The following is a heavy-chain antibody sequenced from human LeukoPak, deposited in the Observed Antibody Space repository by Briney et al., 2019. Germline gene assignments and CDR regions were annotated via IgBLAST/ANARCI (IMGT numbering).Heavy chain of an antibody. V-gene: IGHV4-4*07. J-gene: IGHJ4*02. D-gene: IGHD3-3*01. CDR3: ARSSSGVTIFGVVIPHFDY. CDR1: GGSISSYY. CDR2: IYTSGST. Sequence: PSETLSLTCTVSGGSISSYYWSWIRQPAGKGLEWIGRIYTSGSTNYNPSLKSRVTVSVDTSKNQFSLKLSSVTAADTAVYCCARSSSGVTIFGVVIPHFDYWGQGTLVTVSS.